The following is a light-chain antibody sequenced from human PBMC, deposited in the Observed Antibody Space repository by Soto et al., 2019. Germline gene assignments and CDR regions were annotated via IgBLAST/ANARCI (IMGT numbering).Light chain of an antibody. CDR3: LQYSASPLT. Sequence: DIQMTQSPSSLSASVGDRVTITCRASQGIKSYLSWFQQKPGEAPKSLIYATYRLQSGVPSKFSGSGSGTDFTLTISSLQHEDFATYYFLQYSASPLTFGRRTKLEIK. CDR1: QGIKSY. V-gene: IGKV1-16*02. J-gene: IGKJ2*01. CDR2: ATY.